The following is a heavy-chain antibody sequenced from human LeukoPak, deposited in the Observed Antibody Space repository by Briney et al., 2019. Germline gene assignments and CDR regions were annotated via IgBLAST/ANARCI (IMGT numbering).Heavy chain of an antibody. CDR2: ISSRSTYI. J-gene: IGHJ1*01. D-gene: IGHD2-2*02. CDR3: AKGRWAYTPAAEYFQH. CDR1: GFNLNIYS. Sequence: GGSLRLSCAASGFNLNIYSMNWVRQAPGKGLEWVSSISSRSTYIYYADSVKGRFTISRDNSKNTLYLQMNSLRAEDTAVYYCAKGRWAYTPAAEYFQHWGQGTLVTVSS. V-gene: IGHV3-21*01.